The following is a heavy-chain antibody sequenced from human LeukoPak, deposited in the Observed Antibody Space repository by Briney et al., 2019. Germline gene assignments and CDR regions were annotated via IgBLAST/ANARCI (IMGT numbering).Heavy chain of an antibody. CDR2: ISWNSGSI. J-gene: IGHJ6*02. D-gene: IGHD5-24*01. CDR1: GFTFDDYA. V-gene: IGHV3-9*01. Sequence: GGSLRLSCAASGFTFDDYAMHWVRQAPGKGLEWVSGISWNSGSIGYADSVKGRFTISRDNAKNSLYLQMNSLRAEDTALYYCAKDRATTLLLDYYGMDVWGQGTTVTVSS. CDR3: AKDRATTLLLDYYGMDV.